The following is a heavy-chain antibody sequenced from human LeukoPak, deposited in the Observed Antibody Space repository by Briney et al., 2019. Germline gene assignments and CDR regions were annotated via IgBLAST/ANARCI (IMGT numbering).Heavy chain of an antibody. D-gene: IGHD1-1*01. V-gene: IGHV4-39*01. CDR1: GGSISSSSYY. Sequence: NPSETLSLTCTVSGGSISSSSYYWGWIRQPPGKGLEWIGSIYYSGSTYYNPSLKSRVTISVDTSKNQFSLKLSSVTAADTAVYYCANVALRTGKWNYWGQGTLVTVSS. J-gene: IGHJ4*02. CDR2: IYYSGST. CDR3: ANVALRTGKWNY.